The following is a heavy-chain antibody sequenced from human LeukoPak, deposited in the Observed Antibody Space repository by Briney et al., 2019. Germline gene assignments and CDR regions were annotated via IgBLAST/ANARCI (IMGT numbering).Heavy chain of an antibody. J-gene: IGHJ4*02. CDR2: IKSKTDGGTT. CDR3: AKDKSSGWSEPIAY. D-gene: IGHD6-19*01. V-gene: IGHV3-15*07. Sequence: GGSLRLSCAASGFTFSNAWMNWVRQAPGKGLEWVGRIKSKTDGGTTDYAAPVKGRFTISRDDSKNTLYLQMNSLRAEDTAVYYCAKDKSSGWSEPIAYWGQGTWSPSPQ. CDR1: GFTFSNAW.